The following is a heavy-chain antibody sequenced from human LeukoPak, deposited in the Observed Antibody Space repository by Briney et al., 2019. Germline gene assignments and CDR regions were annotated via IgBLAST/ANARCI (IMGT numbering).Heavy chain of an antibody. V-gene: IGHV3-48*03. J-gene: IGHJ4*02. CDR3: ARVSYFGSAGFDY. Sequence: GGSLTLSCGASGFTFSNYETNWARHARGVGLEWVSYISDSGNTIYYADSVRGRFTISRDNAKNSLYLQMNSLRAEDTAVYYCARVSYFGSAGFDYWGPGTLVTVSS. CDR1: GFTFSNYE. D-gene: IGHD2-21*01. CDR2: ISDSGNTI.